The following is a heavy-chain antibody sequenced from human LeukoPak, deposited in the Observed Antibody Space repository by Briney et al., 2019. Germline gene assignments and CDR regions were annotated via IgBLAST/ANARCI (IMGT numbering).Heavy chain of an antibody. CDR3: VRPGQSNWWVYFNY. D-gene: IGHD2-15*01. Sequence: SETLSLTCTVSGGSNSSYYWTWIRQPPGKGLEWIGNIHTSGNTNYNPSLKSRVTMSVDTSKNQFSLRLSSVTAADTAVYYCVRPGQSNWWVYFNYWGQGAVVTVSP. CDR1: GGSNSSYY. CDR2: IHTSGNT. J-gene: IGHJ4*02. V-gene: IGHV4-4*09.